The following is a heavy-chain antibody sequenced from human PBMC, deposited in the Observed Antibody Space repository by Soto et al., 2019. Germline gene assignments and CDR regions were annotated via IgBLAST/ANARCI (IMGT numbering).Heavy chain of an antibody. CDR2: INHSGST. CDR3: ARVGISYDYVWGSYRYYNYFDS. Sequence: QVQLQQWGAGLLKPSETLSLTCAVYGGSFSGYYWSWIRQPPGKGPEGIGEINHSGSTNYNPSLKSRVTISVDTSKTQFSLKLSSVTAADTAVYYCARVGISYDYVWGSYRYYNYFDSWGQGTLVTVSS. D-gene: IGHD3-16*02. CDR1: GGSFSGYY. J-gene: IGHJ4*02. V-gene: IGHV4-34*01.